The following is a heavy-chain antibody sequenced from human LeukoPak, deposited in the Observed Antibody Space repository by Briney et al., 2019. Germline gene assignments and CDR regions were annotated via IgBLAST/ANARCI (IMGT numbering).Heavy chain of an antibody. J-gene: IGHJ4*02. CDR3: ARAGLIAARRYAKIDY. CDR1: GGSFSGYY. D-gene: IGHD6-6*01. V-gene: IGHV4-34*01. Sequence: PSETLSLTCAVYGGSFSGYYWSWIRQPPGKGLEWIGEINHSGSNNYNPSLKSRVTISVDTSKNQFSLKLSSVTAADTAVYYCARAGLIAARRYAKIDYWGQGTLVTVSS. CDR2: INHSGSN.